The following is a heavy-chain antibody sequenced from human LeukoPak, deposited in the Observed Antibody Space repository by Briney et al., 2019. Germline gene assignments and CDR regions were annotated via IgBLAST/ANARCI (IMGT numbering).Heavy chain of an antibody. V-gene: IGHV3-11*01. Sequence: GGSLRLSCAASGFTFSDYYMSWIRQAPGKGLEWVSYISSSGSTIYYADSVKGRFTISRDNAKNSLYLQMNSLRAEDTALYYCAKDIRPAVAGFNFDYWGQGTLVTVSS. CDR3: AKDIRPAVAGFNFDY. J-gene: IGHJ4*02. CDR1: GFTFSDYY. CDR2: ISSSGSTI. D-gene: IGHD6-19*01.